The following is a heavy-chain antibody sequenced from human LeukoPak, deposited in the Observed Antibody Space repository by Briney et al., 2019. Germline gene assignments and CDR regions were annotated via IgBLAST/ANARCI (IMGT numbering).Heavy chain of an antibody. CDR2: ISSSGSTI. CDR1: GFTFSDYY. CDR3: ARDRELVDTAMVPEDY. Sequence: GGSLRLSCAASGFTFSDYYMSWIRQAPGKGLEWVSYISSSGSTIYYADSVKGRFTISRDNAKNSLYLQMNSLRAEDTAVYYCARDRELVDTAMVPEDYWGQGTLVTVSS. D-gene: IGHD5-18*01. J-gene: IGHJ4*02. V-gene: IGHV3-11*04.